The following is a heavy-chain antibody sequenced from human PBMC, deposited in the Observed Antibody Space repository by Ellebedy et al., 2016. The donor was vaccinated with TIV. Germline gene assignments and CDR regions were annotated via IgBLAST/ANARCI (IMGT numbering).Heavy chain of an antibody. J-gene: IGHJ4*02. V-gene: IGHV1-58*01. D-gene: IGHD3-10*01. CDR1: GFTFSTSA. Sequence: AASVKVSCKTSGFTFSTSAVQWARQARGQGLEWIGWIVVGSGNTKYAQKFKERVTITTDMSTSTAYMELRSLTSEDTAVYYCAADDYVSDTDFDYWGQGTLVTVSS. CDR2: IVVGSGNT. CDR3: AADDYVSDTDFDY.